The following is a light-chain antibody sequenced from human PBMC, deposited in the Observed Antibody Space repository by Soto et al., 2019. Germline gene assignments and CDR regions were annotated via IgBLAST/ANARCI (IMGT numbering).Light chain of an antibody. V-gene: IGKV3-15*01. J-gene: IGKJ4*01. CDR3: QQYNNWPLT. Sequence: EIMMTQSPAILSVSPVEIATLSCRASQSVSINLAWYQQKPDQVPRLLIYGASSRATGIPARFSGSGSGTDFTLTISSLQSEDFAVYYCQQYNNWPLTFGGGTKVDIK. CDR2: GAS. CDR1: QSVSIN.